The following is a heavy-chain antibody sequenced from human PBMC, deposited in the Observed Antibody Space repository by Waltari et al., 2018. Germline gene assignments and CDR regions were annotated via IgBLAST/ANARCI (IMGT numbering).Heavy chain of an antibody. CDR3: ARANTIFGVVRTWYYMDV. V-gene: IGHV4-34*01. Sequence: QVQLQQWGAGLLKPSETLSLTCVVYGGPFSVYYWSRIRQPPGKGPGWLGEINQSGRINHNPSLKSRVTISIDTSKNQISLKLRSVTAADTAVYYCARANTIFGVVRTWYYMDVWGKGTTVTVSS. D-gene: IGHD3-3*01. CDR1: GGPFSVYY. CDR2: INQSGRI. J-gene: IGHJ6*03.